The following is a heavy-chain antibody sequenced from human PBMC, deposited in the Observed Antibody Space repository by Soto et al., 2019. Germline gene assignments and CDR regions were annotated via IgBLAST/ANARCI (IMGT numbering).Heavy chain of an antibody. CDR3: AREQYSSSWYGSWFDP. CDR2: INPNSGGT. Sequence: ASVKVSCKASGYTFTGYYMHWVRQAPGQGLEWMGWINPNSGGTNYAQKFQGRVTMTRDMSISTAYMELSRLRSDDTAVYYCAREQYSSSWYGSWFDPWGQGTLVTVSS. D-gene: IGHD6-13*01. V-gene: IGHV1-2*02. CDR1: GYTFTGYY. J-gene: IGHJ5*02.